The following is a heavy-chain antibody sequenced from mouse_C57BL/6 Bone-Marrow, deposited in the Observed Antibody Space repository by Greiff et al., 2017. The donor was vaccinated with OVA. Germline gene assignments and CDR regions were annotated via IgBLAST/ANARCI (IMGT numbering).Heavy chain of an antibody. CDR1: GFTFSSSG. V-gene: IGHV5-6*02. CDR2: IRSGGSYT. D-gene: IGHD2-1*01. J-gene: IGHJ1*03. CDR3: ERRYCNYVYWYFDV. Sequence: EVKLVESGGDLVKPGGSLKLSCSASGFTFSSSGMSWVRQTPDKRLEWVATIRSGGSYTYYPASVKGRFTLSRDNAKNTLYLQMSSLKSEDTAMYDCERRYCNYVYWYFDVWGTGTTVTVSA.